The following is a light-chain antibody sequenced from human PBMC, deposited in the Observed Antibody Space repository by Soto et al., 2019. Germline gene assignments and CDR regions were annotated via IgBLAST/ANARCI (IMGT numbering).Light chain of an antibody. CDR1: HDITSY. CDR3: QKCDYLPI. CDR2: DAS. J-gene: IGKJ3*01. Sequence: DIQMTQSPSSLSASVGDRVTITCQASHDITSYLHWYQHKPGKAPKLLIYDASILEAGVPSRYRGSGSGTDFTFPISSLQPEDVATYYCQKCDYLPIFGPGTTVDLK. V-gene: IGKV1-33*01.